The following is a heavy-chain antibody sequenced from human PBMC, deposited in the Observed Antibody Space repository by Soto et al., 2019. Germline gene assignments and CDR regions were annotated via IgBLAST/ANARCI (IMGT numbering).Heavy chain of an antibody. J-gene: IGHJ6*02. Sequence: ASVKVSCKASGYTFTGYYMHWVRQAPGQGLEWMGWINPNSGGTNYAQKFQGWVTMTRDTSISTAYVELSRLRSDDTAVYYCGRASTGFLEWLSPSYWYYGMDVWGQGTTVTVSS. CDR2: INPNSGGT. V-gene: IGHV1-2*04. CDR1: GYTFTGYY. D-gene: IGHD3-3*01. CDR3: GRASTGFLEWLSPSYWYYGMDV.